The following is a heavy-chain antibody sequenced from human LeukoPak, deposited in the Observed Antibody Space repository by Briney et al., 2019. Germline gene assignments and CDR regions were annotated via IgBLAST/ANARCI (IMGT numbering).Heavy chain of an antibody. CDR3: ARDDATDCSGGSCYSDY. J-gene: IGHJ4*02. CDR1: GFTFSSYE. D-gene: IGHD2-15*01. V-gene: IGHV3-48*03. CDR2: ISDSASTI. Sequence: GGSLRLSCAASGFTFSSYEMNWVRQAPGKGLEWISYISDSASTISYADSVKGRFTISRDNGKNSLYLQMNSLRAEDTAVYYCARDDATDCSGGSCYSDYWGQGTLVTVSS.